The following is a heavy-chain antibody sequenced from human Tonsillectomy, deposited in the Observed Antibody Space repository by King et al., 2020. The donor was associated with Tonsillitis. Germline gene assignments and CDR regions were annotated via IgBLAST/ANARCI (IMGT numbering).Heavy chain of an antibody. CDR1: GESFSPSY. D-gene: IGHD3-9*01. CDR2: INHDGTT. J-gene: IGHJ4*02. CDR3: ARHGHFDILAGYSFDY. Sequence: HVQLQQWGAELVKPAETLSLTCAVYGESFSPSYWSWIRQPPGKGLEWIGQINHDGTTIYNPSLKSRVLISLDTSGNQFSLKMSSMTAADTAVYYCARHGHFDILAGYSFDYWGQGTLVTVSS. V-gene: IGHV4-34*01.